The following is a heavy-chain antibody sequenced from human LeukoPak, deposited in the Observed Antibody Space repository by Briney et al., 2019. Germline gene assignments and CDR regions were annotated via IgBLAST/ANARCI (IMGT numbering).Heavy chain of an antibody. CDR1: GFTFSSYW. Sequence: GGSLRLSCAASGFTFSSYWMSWVRQAPGKGLEWVANIKQDGSEKYYVDSVKGRFTISRDNAKNSLYLQMNSLRAEDTAVYYCARVPYYDSWSGYSDPPAMDVWGKGTTVTVSS. D-gene: IGHD3-3*01. V-gene: IGHV3-7*01. CDR3: ARVPYYDSWSGYSDPPAMDV. CDR2: IKQDGSEK. J-gene: IGHJ6*03.